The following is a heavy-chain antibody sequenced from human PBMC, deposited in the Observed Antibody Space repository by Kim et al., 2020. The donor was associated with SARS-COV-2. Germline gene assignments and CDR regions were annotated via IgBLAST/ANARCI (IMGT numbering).Heavy chain of an antibody. V-gene: IGHV3-23*01. Sequence: SVKGRFTISRDNSKNTLYLQMNSLRAEDTAVYYCAKDGLTFDWPLYYFDYWGQGTLVTVSS. J-gene: IGHJ4*02. CDR3: AKDGLTFDWPLYYFDY. D-gene: IGHD3-9*01.